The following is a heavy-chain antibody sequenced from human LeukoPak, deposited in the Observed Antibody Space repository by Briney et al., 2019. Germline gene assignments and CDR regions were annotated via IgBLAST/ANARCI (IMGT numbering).Heavy chain of an antibody. CDR3: ARAPRYCSSTSCSSQYYYMDV. V-gene: IGHV3-23*01. CDR1: GFTFNNYG. D-gene: IGHD2-2*01. Sequence: PGGSLRLSCAATGFTFNNYGMSWVRQAPGEGLEWVSSIGGSGFSSYYADSVKGRFTISRVNSNNTLYLQINSLRAEDTAVYYCARAPRYCSSTSCSSQYYYMDVWGKGTTVTISS. J-gene: IGHJ6*03. CDR2: IGGSGFSS.